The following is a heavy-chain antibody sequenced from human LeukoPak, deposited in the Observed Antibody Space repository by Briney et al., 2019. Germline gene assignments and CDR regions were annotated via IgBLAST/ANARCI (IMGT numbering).Heavy chain of an antibody. CDR1: GFTLSTYA. J-gene: IGHJ4*02. CDR2: TSSSDAGT. Sequence: GGSLRLSCAASGFTLSTYAMSWVRQTPGKGLEWVAATSSSDAGTYHADSVRGRFTISRDNSKNTLYLQMNSLRAEDAAVYFCASAGYSYGAFFDWGQGTLVTVSS. V-gene: IGHV3-23*01. D-gene: IGHD5-18*01. CDR3: ASAGYSYGAFFD.